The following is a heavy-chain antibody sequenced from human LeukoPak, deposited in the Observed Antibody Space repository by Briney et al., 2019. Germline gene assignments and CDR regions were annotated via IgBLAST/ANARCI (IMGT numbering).Heavy chain of an antibody. CDR3: TRQGSLGTSGYYY. V-gene: IGHV4-59*08. CDR1: GGSISSYY. CDR2: IYHSGST. J-gene: IGHJ4*02. D-gene: IGHD3-22*01. Sequence: SETLSLTCTVSGGSISSYYWSWIRQPAGKGLEWIGSIYHSGSTYYNPSLKSRVTISVDTSKNQFSLKLSSVTAADTAVYYCTRQGSLGTSGYYYWGQGTLVTVSS.